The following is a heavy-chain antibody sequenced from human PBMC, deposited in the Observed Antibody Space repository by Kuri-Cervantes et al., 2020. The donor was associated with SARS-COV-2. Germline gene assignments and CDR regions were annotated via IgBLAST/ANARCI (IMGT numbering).Heavy chain of an antibody. Sequence: GESLKISCAASGFTVSSNYMSWVCQAPGKGLEWVSVIYSGGSTYYADSVKGRFTISRDNAKNSLYLQMNSLRAEDTAVYYCARDPTAGRLRYFDWFSSGPSNYYGMDVWGQGTTVTVSS. CDR3: ARDPTAGRLRYFDWFSSGPSNYYGMDV. CDR2: IYSGGST. D-gene: IGHD3-9*01. J-gene: IGHJ6*02. CDR1: GFTVSSNY. V-gene: IGHV3-53*01.